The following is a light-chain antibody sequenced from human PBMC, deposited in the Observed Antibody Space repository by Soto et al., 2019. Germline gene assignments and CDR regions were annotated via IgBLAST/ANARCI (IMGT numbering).Light chain of an antibody. J-gene: IGKJ4*01. CDR1: QSLTTNY. V-gene: IGKV3-20*01. CDR2: DAS. CDR3: QQGVT. Sequence: DIVLTQSPGTLSLSRGERATLSCRASQSLTTNYLAWYQQKPGQAPRLLIYDASSRATGIPDRFSGSGSGTDFTLTIARPEPEDFAVFYCQQGVTFGGGTKVEIK.